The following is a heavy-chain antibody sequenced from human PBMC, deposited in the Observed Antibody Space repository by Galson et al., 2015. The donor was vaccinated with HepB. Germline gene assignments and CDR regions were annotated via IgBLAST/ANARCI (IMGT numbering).Heavy chain of an antibody. J-gene: IGHJ4*02. V-gene: IGHV1-69*13. CDR1: GGTFSSYA. D-gene: IGHD3-3*01. CDR3: AIISRITIFGGNDY. CDR2: IIPIFGTA. Sequence: SVKVSCKASGGTFSSYAISWVRQAPGQGLEWMGGIIPIFGTANYAQKFQGRVTITADESTSTAYMELSSLRSEDTAVYYCAIISRITIFGGNDYWGQGTLVTVSS.